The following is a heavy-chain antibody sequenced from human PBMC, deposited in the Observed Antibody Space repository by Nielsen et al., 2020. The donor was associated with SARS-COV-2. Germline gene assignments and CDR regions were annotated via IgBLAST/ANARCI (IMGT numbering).Heavy chain of an antibody. J-gene: IGHJ5*02. CDR3: ARAKFYDAGVDP. V-gene: IGHV3-74*01. D-gene: IGHD5/OR15-5a*01. CDR1: GFTFGSSW. Sequence: GESLKISCAASGFTFGSSWMHWVRQAPGKVLVWVSRINSDGRTTTYADSVKGRFTISRDNAKNTLYLQMNSLRAEDTAVYYCARAKFYDAGVDPWGQGTLGTVSS. CDR2: INSDGRTT.